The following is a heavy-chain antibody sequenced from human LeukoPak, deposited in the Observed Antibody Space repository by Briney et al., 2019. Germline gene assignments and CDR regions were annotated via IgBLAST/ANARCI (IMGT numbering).Heavy chain of an antibody. CDR3: ARGPSPYCGGDCFNWFDP. CDR1: GGTFSSHA. D-gene: IGHD2-21*02. Sequence: SVKVSCKASGGTFSSHAISWVRQAPGQGLEWMGGIIPIFGTANYAQKFQGRVTITTDESTSTAYMELSSLRSEDTAVYYCARGPSPYCGGDCFNWFDPWGQGTLVTVSS. J-gene: IGHJ5*02. CDR2: IIPIFGTA. V-gene: IGHV1-69*05.